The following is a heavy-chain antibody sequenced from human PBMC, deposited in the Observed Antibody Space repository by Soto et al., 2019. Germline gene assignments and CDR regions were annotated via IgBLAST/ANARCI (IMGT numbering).Heavy chain of an antibody. CDR3: ARTQLEVVTYYYYYYGMDV. Sequence: SVPALVNPRQTLTLTCTFSGFSLGTSGMCVSWIRQPPGKALEWLALIDWDDDKCYSTSLKTRLTISKDTSKNQVVLTMTNMDPVDTATYYCARTQLEVVTYYYYYYGMDVWGQGTTVTVSS. CDR1: GFSLGTSGMC. D-gene: IGHD3-22*01. CDR2: IDWDDDK. V-gene: IGHV2-70*01. J-gene: IGHJ6*02.